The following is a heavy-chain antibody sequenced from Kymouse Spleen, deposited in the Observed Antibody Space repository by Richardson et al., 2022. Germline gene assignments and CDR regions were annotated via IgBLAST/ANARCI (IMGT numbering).Heavy chain of an antibody. Sequence: EVQLVESGGGLVKPGGSLRLSCAASGFTFSSYSMNWVRQAPGKGLEWVSSISSSSSYIYYADSVKGRFTISRDNAKNSLYLQMNSLRAEDTAVYYCARDCSSTSCDSGYAPYYYYYGMDVWGQGTTVTVSS. CDR1: GFTFSSYS. CDR2: ISSSSSYI. CDR3: ARDCSSTSCDSGYAPYYYYYGMDV. V-gene: IGHV3-21*03. D-gene: IGHD2-2*02. J-gene: IGHJ6*02.